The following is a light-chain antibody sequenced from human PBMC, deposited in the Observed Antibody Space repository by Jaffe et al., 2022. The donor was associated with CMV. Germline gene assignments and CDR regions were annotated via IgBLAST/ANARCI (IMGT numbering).Light chain of an antibody. V-gene: IGKV3-20*01. CDR2: GAS. Sequence: DIVLTQSPGTLSLSAGERATLFCRASQSVNSKYLAWYQQKPGQAPRLLIYGASTRATGIPDRFSGSGSATDFTLTISRLEPEDVAVYYCQHYGGSPLFTFGQGTKLEIK. J-gene: IGKJ2*01. CDR1: QSVNSKY. CDR3: QHYGGSPLFT.